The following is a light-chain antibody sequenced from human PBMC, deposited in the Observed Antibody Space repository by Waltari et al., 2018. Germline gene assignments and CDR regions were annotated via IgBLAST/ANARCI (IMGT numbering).Light chain of an antibody. Sequence: VLTQSPVILSLSPGESATLSCRASQRLSKNYLAWYRQKTGRAPTLLIYGASSRATGIPDRFSGSGSGTDFSLTINRLEPEDFAVYYCQQYGSSVMYTFGQGTKLEIK. V-gene: IGKV3-20*01. CDR2: GAS. CDR1: QRLSKNY. CDR3: QQYGSSVMYT. J-gene: IGKJ2*01.